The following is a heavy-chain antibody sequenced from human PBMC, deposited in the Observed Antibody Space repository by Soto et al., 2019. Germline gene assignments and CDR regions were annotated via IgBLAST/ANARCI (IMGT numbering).Heavy chain of an antibody. CDR3: ARDRVGRRVWFDP. CDR1: GGTFSSSA. Sequence: QVQLVQSGAEVKKPGSSVKVSCKASGGTFSSSAISWVRQAPGQGLEWMGGIIPIFGTANYAQKFQGRVTITAAESPSTAYMELSSLRSEDTAVYYCARDRVGRRVWFDPWGQGTLVTVSS. CDR2: IIPIFGTA. V-gene: IGHV1-69*12. J-gene: IGHJ5*02.